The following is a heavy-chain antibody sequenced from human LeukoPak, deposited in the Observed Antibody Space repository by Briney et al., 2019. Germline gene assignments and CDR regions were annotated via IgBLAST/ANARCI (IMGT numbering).Heavy chain of an antibody. Sequence: SETLSLTCTVSGGSISSYYWSWIRQPAGTGLEWIGRIYTSGSTNYNPSLKSRVTMSVDTSKNQFSLKLSSVTAADTAVYYCARVRSEPDGVYYFDYWGQGTLVTVSS. CDR2: IYTSGST. CDR1: GGSISSYY. J-gene: IGHJ4*02. CDR3: ARVRSEPDGVYYFDY. D-gene: IGHD3-3*01. V-gene: IGHV4-4*07.